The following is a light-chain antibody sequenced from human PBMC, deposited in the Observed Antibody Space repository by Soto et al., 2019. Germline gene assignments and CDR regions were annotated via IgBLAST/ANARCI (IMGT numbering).Light chain of an antibody. Sequence: EVVLTQSPATLSLSPGERATLSCRPIKMVSNYLAWYQQKPGQAPRLLIYDVSKRATGIPARFSGSGSGTDFTLTISSLEPEDFAVYYCQQRSSWPVTFGGGTKVEIK. CDR1: KMVSNY. J-gene: IGKJ4*01. V-gene: IGKV3-11*01. CDR2: DVS. CDR3: QQRSSWPVT.